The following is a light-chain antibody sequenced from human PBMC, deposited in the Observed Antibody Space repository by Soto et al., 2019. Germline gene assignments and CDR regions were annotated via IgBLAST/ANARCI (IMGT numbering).Light chain of an antibody. V-gene: IGKV3-20*01. CDR2: GAS. CDR3: QQYGSDWPIT. CDR1: QSVSSSY. Sequence: IVLTKSRGTLSFSPGARATISCRASQSVSSSYLAWYQQKPGQAPRLLIYGASSRATCIPARFSGSGSGTDFTLTIRRLEPDDFAVYYCQQYGSDWPITCGQGTRREIK. J-gene: IGKJ5*01.